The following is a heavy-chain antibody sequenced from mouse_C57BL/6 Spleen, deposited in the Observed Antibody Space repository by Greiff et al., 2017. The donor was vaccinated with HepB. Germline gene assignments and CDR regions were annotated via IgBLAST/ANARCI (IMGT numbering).Heavy chain of an antibody. J-gene: IGHJ3*01. CDR2: IDPSDSYT. D-gene: IGHD2-2*01. CDR3: ARAHYGYDEGWFAD. CDR1: GYTFTSYW. V-gene: IGHV1-69*01. Sequence: QVQLQQPGAELVMPGASVKLSCKASGYTFTSYWMHWVKQRPGQGLEWIGEIDPSDSYTNYNQKFKGKSTLTVDKSSSTAYMQLSSLTSEDSAVYYCARAHYGYDEGWFADWGQGTLVTVSA.